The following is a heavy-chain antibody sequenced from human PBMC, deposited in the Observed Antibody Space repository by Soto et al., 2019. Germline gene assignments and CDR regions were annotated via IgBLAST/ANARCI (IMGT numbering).Heavy chain of an antibody. D-gene: IGHD6-6*01. J-gene: IGHJ4*02. CDR3: ARDMRIAARPGGRDY. V-gene: IGHV1-2*02. CDR1: GYTFTGYY. Sequence: EASVKVSCKASGYTFTGYYMHWVRQAPGQGLEWMGWINPNSGGTNYAQKFQGRVTMTRDTSISTAYMELSRLRSDDTAVYYCARDMRIAARPGGRDYWGQGTLVTVSS. CDR2: INPNSGGT.